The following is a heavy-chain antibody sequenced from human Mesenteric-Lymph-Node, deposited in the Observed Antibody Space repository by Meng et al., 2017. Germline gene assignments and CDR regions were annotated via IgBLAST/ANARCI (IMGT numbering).Heavy chain of an antibody. CDR1: GFTFSNAW. V-gene: IGHV3-15*05. CDR2: IKSKTDGGTT. Sequence: GESLKISCAASGFTFSNAWMSWVRQAPGKGLEWVGRIKSKTDGGTTDYAAPVKGRFTISRDNSKNSLYLQMNSLRAEDTALYYCAKDIGIAVAGTTGAFDIWGQGTMVTVSS. CDR3: AKDIGIAVAGTTGAFDI. D-gene: IGHD6-19*01. J-gene: IGHJ3*02.